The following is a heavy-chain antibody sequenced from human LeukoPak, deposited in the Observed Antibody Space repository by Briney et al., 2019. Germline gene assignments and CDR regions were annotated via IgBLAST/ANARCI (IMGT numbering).Heavy chain of an antibody. V-gene: IGHV4-34*01. CDR1: GGSFSGYY. CDR3: ARGRAIPSVPPFDY. CDR2: INHSGST. J-gene: IGHJ4*02. D-gene: IGHD6-6*01. Sequence: SETLSLTCAVYGGSFSGYYWSWIRQPPGKGLEWIGEINHSGSTNYNPSLKSRVTISVGTSKNQFSLKLSSVTAADTAVYYCARGRAIPSVPPFDYWGQGTLVTVSS.